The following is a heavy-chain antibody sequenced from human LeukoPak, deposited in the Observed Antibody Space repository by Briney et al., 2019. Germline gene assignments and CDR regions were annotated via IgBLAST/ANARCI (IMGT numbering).Heavy chain of an antibody. CDR2: IYHSGST. V-gene: IGHV4-38-2*01. J-gene: IGHJ1*01. CDR3: ATLAADILAH. Sequence: SETLSLTCAVSGYSISSGYYWGWIRQPPGKGLEWIGSIYHSGSTYYNPSLKSRVTISVDTSKNQFSLKLSSVTAADTAVYYCATLAADILAHWGQGTLVTVSS. D-gene: IGHD3-9*01. CDR1: GYSISSGYY.